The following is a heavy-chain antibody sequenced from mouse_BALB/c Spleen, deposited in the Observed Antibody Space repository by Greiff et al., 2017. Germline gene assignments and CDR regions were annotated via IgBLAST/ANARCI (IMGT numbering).Heavy chain of an antibody. D-gene: IGHD2-14*01. Sequence: EVKVEESGGGLVKPGGSLKLSCAASGFTFSDYYMYWVRQTPEKRLEWVATISDGGSYTYYPDSVKGRFTISRDNAKNNLYLQMSSLKSEDTAMYYCARGFYRYDEGLFAYWGQGTLVTVSA. CDR3: ARGFYRYDEGLFAY. J-gene: IGHJ3*01. CDR2: ISDGGSYT. V-gene: IGHV5-4*02. CDR1: GFTFSDYY.